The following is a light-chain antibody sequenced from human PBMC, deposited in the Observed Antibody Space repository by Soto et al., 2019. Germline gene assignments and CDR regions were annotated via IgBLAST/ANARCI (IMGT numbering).Light chain of an antibody. CDR3: CSIAGSRPWV. CDR2: EVS. CDR1: SSDVGLYNL. V-gene: IGLV2-23*02. J-gene: IGLJ3*02. Sequence: QSALTQPASVSGSPGQSITISCTGTSSDVGLYNLVSWYQQHPGKAPKLMIYEVSKRPSGVSSRFSGSKSGNTASLTISGLQAEDEADYYCCSIAGSRPWVFGGGTKLTVL.